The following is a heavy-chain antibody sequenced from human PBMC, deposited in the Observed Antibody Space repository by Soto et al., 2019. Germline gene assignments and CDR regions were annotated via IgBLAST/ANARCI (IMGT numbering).Heavy chain of an antibody. CDR3: ARGPGSSLFADYYYGMDV. D-gene: IGHD6-6*01. V-gene: IGHV3-30-3*01. J-gene: IGHJ6*02. CDR2: ISYDGSNK. CDR1: GFRFSSYA. Sequence: GGSLRLSCAASGFRFSSYAMHWVRQAPGKGLEWVAVISYDGSNKYYADSVKGRFTISRDNSKNTLYLQMNSLRAEDTAVYYCARGPGSSLFADYYYGMDVWGQGTTVTVSS.